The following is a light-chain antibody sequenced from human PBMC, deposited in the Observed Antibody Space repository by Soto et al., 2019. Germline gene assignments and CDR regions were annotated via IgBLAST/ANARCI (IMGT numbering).Light chain of an antibody. CDR3: CSFAGRFYV. CDR1: SSDVGAYNY. V-gene: IGLV2-11*01. CDR2: DVT. J-gene: IGLJ1*01. Sequence: QSVLTQPRSVSGSPGQSVTLSCTGTSSDVGAYNYVSWYQQHPGKAPKLMISDVTKRPSGVPDRFSGSKSGNTASLNISGLQAEDEADYYCCSFAGRFYVFGTGTKVTVL.